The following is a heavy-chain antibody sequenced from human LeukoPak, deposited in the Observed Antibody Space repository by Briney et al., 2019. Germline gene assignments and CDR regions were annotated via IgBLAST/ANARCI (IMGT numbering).Heavy chain of an antibody. V-gene: IGHV1-8*01. D-gene: IGHD3-22*01. J-gene: IGHJ4*02. CDR1: VYTFTSYD. CDR3: ARGPPVSVRWLPHTYYFDY. Sequence: ASVKVSFKASVYTFTSYDINWVRQATGQGLEWMGWMNPNSGNTGYAQKFQGRVTMTRNTSISTAYMELSGLRLEDTAVYYCARGPPVSVRWLPHTYYFDYWGQGTLVTVSS. CDR2: MNPNSGNT.